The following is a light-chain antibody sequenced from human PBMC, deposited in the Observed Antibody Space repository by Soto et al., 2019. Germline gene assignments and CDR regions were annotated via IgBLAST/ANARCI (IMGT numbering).Light chain of an antibody. J-gene: IGLJ2*01. CDR1: SSDAGGYNY. CDR2: DVS. V-gene: IGLV2-14*01. CDR3: SSYTSSSTLVV. Sequence: QSVLTQPGSVSGSPGQAITISCTGTSSDAGGYNYVSWYQQHPGKAPKLMIYDVSNRPSGVSNRFSGSKSGNKASLTISGLQAEDEADYYCSSYTSSSTLVVFGGGTKLTVL.